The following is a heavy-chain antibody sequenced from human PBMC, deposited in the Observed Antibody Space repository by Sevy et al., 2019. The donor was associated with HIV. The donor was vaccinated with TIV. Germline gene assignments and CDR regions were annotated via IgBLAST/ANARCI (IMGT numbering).Heavy chain of an antibody. V-gene: IGHV4-4*02. CDR1: GGSITNMNW. Sequence: SETLSLTCAVSGGSITNMNWWIWVRQPPGKGLEWIGEIYHGGSTNYNPSLKSRVTISTDESKNQFSLRLNSVTAADTDVYYCARGALGTGSGWFDYWGQGTLVTVSS. CDR2: IYHGGST. D-gene: IGHD6-19*01. CDR3: ARGALGTGSGWFDY. J-gene: IGHJ4*02.